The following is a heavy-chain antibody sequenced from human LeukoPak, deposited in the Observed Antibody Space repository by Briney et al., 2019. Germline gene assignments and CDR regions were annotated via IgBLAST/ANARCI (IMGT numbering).Heavy chain of an antibody. CDR3: AQISHRRVSSDWYEYLGFAY. CDR2: ISGSGGIT. V-gene: IGHV3-23*01. D-gene: IGHD6-19*01. Sequence: HPGGSLRLSCAASGFTFSSYAMSWVRQAPGKGLEWVSTISGSGGITNYEDSVKGRLTISRDNSKNTLYMQMNSLRPEGTAVSYCAQISHRRVSSDWYEYLGFAYWGQGTLVTVSS. J-gene: IGHJ4*02. CDR1: GFTFSSYA.